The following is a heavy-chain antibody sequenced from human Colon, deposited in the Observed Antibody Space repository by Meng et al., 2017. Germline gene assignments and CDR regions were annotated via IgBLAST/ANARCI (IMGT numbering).Heavy chain of an antibody. CDR3: ARGYRGSTYFAY. D-gene: IGHD3-16*01. V-gene: IGHV4-30-2*06. Sequence: QLQLQESGSRLVKPSQTLSLTFAVSGDSVTTTLSSWSWIRQSPGKGLEWIGNIYDNGYTYYSPSLRSRVTISVDRSNNQFSLNLNSVTAADTAVYLCARGYRGSTYFAYWGQGILVTVSS. CDR2: IYDNGYT. CDR1: GDSVTTTLSS. J-gene: IGHJ4*02.